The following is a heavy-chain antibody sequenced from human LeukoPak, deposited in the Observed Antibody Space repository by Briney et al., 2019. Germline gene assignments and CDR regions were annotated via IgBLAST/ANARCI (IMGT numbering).Heavy chain of an antibody. J-gene: IGHJ4*02. CDR2: IYTSGST. D-gene: IGHD6-13*01. CDR1: GGSISSYY. CDR3: ARLLPGIAPAGTGSDY. V-gene: IGHV4-4*07. Sequence: SETLSLTCTVSGGSISSYYWSWIRQPAGKGLEWIGRIYTSGSTNYNPSLKSRVTMSVDTSKNQFSLKLSSVTAADTAVYYCARLLPGIAPAGTGSDYWGQGTLVTVSS.